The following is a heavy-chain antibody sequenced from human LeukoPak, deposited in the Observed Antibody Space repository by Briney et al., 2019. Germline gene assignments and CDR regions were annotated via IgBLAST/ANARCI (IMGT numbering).Heavy chain of an antibody. CDR2: VDPEDGET. CDR1: GYTFTDYY. V-gene: IGHV1-69-2*01. CDR3: ATTYGGNFPSAPLDY. D-gene: IGHD4-23*01. J-gene: IGHJ4*02. Sequence: ASVKVSCKVSGYTFTDYYMHWVQQAPGKGLEWMGLVDPEDGETIYAEKFQGRVTITADTSTDTAYMELSSLRSGDTAVYYCATTYGGNFPSAPLDYWGQGTLVTVSS.